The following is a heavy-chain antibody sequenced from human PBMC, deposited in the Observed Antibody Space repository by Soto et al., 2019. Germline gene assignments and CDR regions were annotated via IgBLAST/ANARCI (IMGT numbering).Heavy chain of an antibody. V-gene: IGHV4-4*07. CDR1: GGSISSYY. Sequence: SETLSLTCTVSGGSISSYYWSWIRQPAGKGLEWIGRIYTSGSTNYNPSLKSRVTMSVDTSKNQFSLKLSSVTAADTAVYYCARGRXRVVATILRKPPGWFDPWGQGTLVTVSS. J-gene: IGHJ5*02. CDR2: IYTSGST. D-gene: IGHD5-12*01. CDR3: ARGRXRVVATILRKPPGWFDP.